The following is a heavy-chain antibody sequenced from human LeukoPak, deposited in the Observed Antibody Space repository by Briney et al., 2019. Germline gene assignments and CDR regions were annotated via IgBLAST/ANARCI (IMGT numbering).Heavy chain of an antibody. CDR1: GGSVINTNW. CDR3: AREGGFYRSLDY. V-gene: IGHV4-4*02. D-gene: IGHD3-3*01. CDR2: VHLDGRT. Sequence: PSETLSLTCGVSGGSVINTNWWTWVRQPPGKGLEWIGEVHLDGRTNYNPSLESRLTMSVDVSENQVSLKLTSVTAADTAVYYCAREGGFYRSLDYSGQGTLVTVSS. J-gene: IGHJ4*02.